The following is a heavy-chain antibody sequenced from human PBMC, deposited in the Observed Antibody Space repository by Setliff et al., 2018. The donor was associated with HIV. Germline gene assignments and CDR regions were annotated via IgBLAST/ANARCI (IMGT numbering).Heavy chain of an antibody. D-gene: IGHD5-18*01. CDR1: GFTFRDYW. J-gene: IGHJ4*02. Sequence: GGSLRLSCTASGFTFRDYWMHWVRQAPGKGLEWVGRIRRKANGYTTEYAASVKGRFTISRYDSRNSLYLQMNSLKIEDTAVYYCAKGGYGGAYYVAGYWGQGTKVTVSS. V-gene: IGHV3-72*01. CDR3: AKGGYGGAYYVAGY. CDR2: IRRKANGYTT.